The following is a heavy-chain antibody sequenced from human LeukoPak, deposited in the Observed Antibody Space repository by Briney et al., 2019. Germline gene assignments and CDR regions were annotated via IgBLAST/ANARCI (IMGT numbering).Heavy chain of an antibody. J-gene: IGHJ4*02. D-gene: IGHD2-15*01. CDR2: IIPIFGTA. V-gene: IGHV1-69*13. Sequence: AASVKVSCKASGGTFSSYAISWVRQAPGQGLEWMGGIIPIFGTANYAQKFQGRVTITADESTSTAYMELSSLRSEDTAVYYCASMGVVVAASFAYWGQGTLVTVSS. CDR3: ASMGVVVAASFAY. CDR1: GGTFSSYA.